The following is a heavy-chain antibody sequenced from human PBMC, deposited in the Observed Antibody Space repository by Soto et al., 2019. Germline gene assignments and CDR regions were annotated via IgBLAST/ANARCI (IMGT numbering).Heavy chain of an antibody. J-gene: IGHJ6*02. D-gene: IGHD1-26*01. Sequence: EVQLVESGGGLVKPGGSLRLSCAASGFTFSSYSMNWVRQASGKGLEWVSSISSSSSYIYYADSVKGRFTISRDNAKNSLSLQLHSRRAEDTAVYYCARDLFDRGSYLHYYYGMDVWGQGTTVTVSS. CDR1: GFTFSSYS. V-gene: IGHV3-21*01. CDR2: ISSSSSYI. CDR3: ARDLFDRGSYLHYYYGMDV.